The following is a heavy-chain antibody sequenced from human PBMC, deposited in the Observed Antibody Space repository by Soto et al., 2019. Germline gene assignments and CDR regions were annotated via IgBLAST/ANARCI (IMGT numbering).Heavy chain of an antibody. Sequence: QVQLQESGPGLVKPSQTLSLTCTVSGGSISSGDYYWSWIRQPPGKGLEWIGYIDYSGSTYYSQSLKSRVTISVDTSKNQFPLKLSSVTAADTAVYYCARERPDGARLDPWGQGTLVTVSS. CDR1: GGSISSGDYY. J-gene: IGHJ5*02. V-gene: IGHV4-30-4*01. CDR2: IDYSGST. CDR3: ARERPDGARLDP. D-gene: IGHD6-6*01.